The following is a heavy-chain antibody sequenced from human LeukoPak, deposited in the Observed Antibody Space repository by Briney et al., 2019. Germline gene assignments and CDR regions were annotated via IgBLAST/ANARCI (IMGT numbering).Heavy chain of an antibody. D-gene: IGHD3-10*01. J-gene: IGHJ4*02. Sequence: VASVKVSCKASGYTFTGYYMHWVRQAPGQGLEWMGWINPNSGGTNYAQKFQGRVTMTRDTSISTAYMELSRLRPDDTAVYYCASRGGWFGELFDYWGQGTLVTVSS. V-gene: IGHV1-2*02. CDR1: GYTFTGYY. CDR2: INPNSGGT. CDR3: ASRGGWFGELFDY.